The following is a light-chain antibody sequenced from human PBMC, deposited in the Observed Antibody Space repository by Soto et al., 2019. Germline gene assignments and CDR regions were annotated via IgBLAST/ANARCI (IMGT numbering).Light chain of an antibody. CDR3: QQYYSYPRT. J-gene: IGKJ1*01. V-gene: IGKV1-8*01. CDR1: QGISSY. Sequence: AIRMTQSPSSFSASTGDRVTITCRASQGISSYLAWYQQKPGKAPKLLIYAASTLQRGVPSRFSGSGSGTDFTLTTSCLQSEDFATYYCQQYYSYPRTFGQGTKVEIK. CDR2: AAS.